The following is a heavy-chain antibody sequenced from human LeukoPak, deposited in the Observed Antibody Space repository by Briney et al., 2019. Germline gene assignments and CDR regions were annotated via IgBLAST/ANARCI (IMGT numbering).Heavy chain of an antibody. CDR3: ARHPYYRIAAGYYSDY. J-gene: IGHJ4*02. Sequence: PSETLSLTCTVSGGSISSYYWSWIRQPPGKGLEWIGYIYYSGSTNYNPSLKSRVTISVDTSKNQFSLKLSSVTAADTAVYYCARHPYYRIAAGYYSDYWGQGTLVTVSS. D-gene: IGHD3-10*01. CDR1: GGSISSYY. CDR2: IYYSGST. V-gene: IGHV4-59*08.